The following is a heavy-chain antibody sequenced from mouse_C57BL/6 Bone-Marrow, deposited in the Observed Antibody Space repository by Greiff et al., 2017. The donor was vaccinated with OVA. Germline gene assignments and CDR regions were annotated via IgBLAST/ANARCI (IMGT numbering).Heavy chain of an antibody. Sequence: QVQLKQSGAELVRPGTSVKVSCKASGYAFTNYLIEWVKQRPGQGLEWIGVINPGSGGTNYNEQFKGKATLTADKSSSTAYMQLSSLTSEDAAVYYCARRIYYYGSSYNWYFDVWGTGTTVTVSS. J-gene: IGHJ1*03. CDR2: INPGSGGT. CDR3: ARRIYYYGSSYNWYFDV. CDR1: GYAFTNYL. V-gene: IGHV1-54*01. D-gene: IGHD1-1*01.